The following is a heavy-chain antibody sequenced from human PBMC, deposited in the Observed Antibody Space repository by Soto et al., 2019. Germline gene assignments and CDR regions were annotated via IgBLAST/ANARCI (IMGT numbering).Heavy chain of an antibody. CDR2: INHSGST. D-gene: IGHD6-19*01. CDR1: GGSFSGYY. J-gene: IGHJ3*02. CDR3: AREGIAVAAYDAFDI. V-gene: IGHV4-34*01. Sequence: SETLSLTCAVYGGSFSGYYWSWIRQPPGKGLEWIGEINHSGSTNYNPSLKSRVTISVDTSKNQFSLKLSSVTAADTAVYYCAREGIAVAAYDAFDIWGQGTMVT.